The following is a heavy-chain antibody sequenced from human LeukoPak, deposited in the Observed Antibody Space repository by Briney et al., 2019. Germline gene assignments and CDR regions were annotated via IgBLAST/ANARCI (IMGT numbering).Heavy chain of an antibody. CDR1: GFPFSDFH. Sequence: GGSLRLSCVGAGFPFSDFHMSWIRQAPGKGLEWVSYITSGGGFKYYADSVKGRFSITRDDSKNSVFLQMNSLRVEDTAVYYCARVRPGSSGSYYRTSWGQGTLVTVSS. D-gene: IGHD3-22*01. V-gene: IGHV3-11*04. CDR2: ITSGGGFK. J-gene: IGHJ4*02. CDR3: ARVRPGSSGSYYRTS.